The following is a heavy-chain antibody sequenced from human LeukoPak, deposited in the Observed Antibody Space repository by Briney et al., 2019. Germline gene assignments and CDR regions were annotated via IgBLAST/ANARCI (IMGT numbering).Heavy chain of an antibody. J-gene: IGHJ4*02. CDR2: MNPNSGNT. V-gene: IGHV1-8*01. CDR1: GYTFTSYD. CDR3: ARVPKGGTSCCLDY. D-gene: IGHD2-2*01. Sequence: ASVKVSCKASGYTFTSYDINWVRQATGQGREWMGWMNPNSGNTGYAQKFQGRVTITRNTSISTAYMELSSLRSEDTAVYYCARVPKGGTSCCLDYWGQGTLVTVSS.